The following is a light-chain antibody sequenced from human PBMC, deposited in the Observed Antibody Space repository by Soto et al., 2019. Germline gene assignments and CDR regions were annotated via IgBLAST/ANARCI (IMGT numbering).Light chain of an antibody. CDR1: SSNIGNNY. CDR3: ATWDSSLSAGV. J-gene: IGLJ2*01. Sequence: QSVLTQPPSVSAAPGQKVTISCSGSSSNIGNNYVSWYQHLPGTAPKLLIYDNNKRPSGIPDRFSGSKSGTSATLGITGLQTGDEADYYCATWDSSLSAGVFDGGTKLTVL. V-gene: IGLV1-51*01. CDR2: DNN.